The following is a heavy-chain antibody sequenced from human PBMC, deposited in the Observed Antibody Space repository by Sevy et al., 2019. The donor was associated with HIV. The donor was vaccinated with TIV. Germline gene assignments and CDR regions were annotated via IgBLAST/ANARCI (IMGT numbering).Heavy chain of an antibody. CDR1: GFTFSDYY. D-gene: IGHD3-16*01. CDR3: AEDHVKDGELGDYYYYAMDV. V-gene: IGHV3-11*01. Sequence: GGSLRLSCAASGFTFSDYYMSWIRQAPGKGLQWISYISSSGDAIYYADSVKGRFTISRDNAKNSRYLQMNSLRAEDTAVYYCAEDHVKDGELGDYYYYAMDVWGRGTTVTVSS. J-gene: IGHJ6*02. CDR2: ISSSGDAI.